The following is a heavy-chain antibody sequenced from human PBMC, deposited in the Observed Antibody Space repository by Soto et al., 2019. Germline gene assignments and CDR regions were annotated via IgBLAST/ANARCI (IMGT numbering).Heavy chain of an antibody. D-gene: IGHD3-9*01. CDR1: GFTFRSYV. Sequence: EVQLLESGGGLVQPGGSLRLSCAASGFTFRSYVMSWVRQAPGKGLELVSSITGSGGDTYYADSVKGRFTISRDNSKNTLYLQINSLRAEDAALYYCAKGASLPYYEILTVYTIFDSWGQGTLVTVSS. CDR2: ITGSGGDT. CDR3: AKGASLPYYEILTVYTIFDS. V-gene: IGHV3-23*01. J-gene: IGHJ4*02.